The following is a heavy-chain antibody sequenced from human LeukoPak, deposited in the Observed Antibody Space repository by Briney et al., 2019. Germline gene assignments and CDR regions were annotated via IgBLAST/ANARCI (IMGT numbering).Heavy chain of an antibody. CDR3: AKASSPWELLSRQDY. CDR1: GFTFSSYG. CDR2: ISYDGSNK. J-gene: IGHJ4*02. Sequence: SGGSLRLSCAASGFTFSSYGMHWVRQAPGKGLEWVAVISYDGSNKYYADSVKGRFTISRDNSKNTLYLQMNSLRAEDTAVYYCAKASSPWELLSRQDYWGQGTLVTVFS. D-gene: IGHD1-26*01. V-gene: IGHV3-30*18.